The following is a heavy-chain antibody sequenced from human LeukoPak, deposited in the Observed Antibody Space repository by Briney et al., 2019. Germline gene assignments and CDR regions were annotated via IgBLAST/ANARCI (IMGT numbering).Heavy chain of an antibody. D-gene: IGHD6-13*01. CDR2: INPNSGGT. J-gene: IGHJ4*02. Sequence: ASVKVSCKASGYTFTGYYMHWVRQAPGQGLEWMGWINPNSGGTNYAQKFQGRVTMTRDTSISTAYMELSRLRSGDTAVYYCASSRFGIAAAAPKGGVDYWGQGTLVTVSS. CDR1: GYTFTGYY. V-gene: IGHV1-2*02. CDR3: ASSRFGIAAAAPKGGVDY.